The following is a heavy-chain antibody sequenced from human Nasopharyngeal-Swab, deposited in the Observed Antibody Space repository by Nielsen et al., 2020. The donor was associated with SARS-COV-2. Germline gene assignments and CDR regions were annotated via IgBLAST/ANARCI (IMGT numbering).Heavy chain of an antibody. CDR3: ARDTPSGDTETTSPDFDY. Sequence: ASVKVSCKASGYTFTSYGISWVRQAPGQGLEWMGWISAYNGNTNYAQKLQGRVTMTTDTSTSTAYMELRSLRSDDTAVYYCARDTPSGDTETTSPDFDYWGQGTLVTVSS. J-gene: IGHJ4*02. CDR2: ISAYNGNT. CDR1: GYTFTSYG. V-gene: IGHV1-18*01. D-gene: IGHD4-17*01.